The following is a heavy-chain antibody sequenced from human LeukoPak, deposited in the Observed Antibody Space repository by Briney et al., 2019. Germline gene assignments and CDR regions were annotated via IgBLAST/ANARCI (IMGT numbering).Heavy chain of an antibody. Sequence: SETLSLTCDVSGFSISSGYYWGWIRQPPGKGLEWIGTLHHSGSTYYNPSLKSRLSISVDTSKNQFSLKLSSVTAAGTAVHFCARVVTAVSYFDYWGQGTLVTVSS. V-gene: IGHV4-38-2*01. J-gene: IGHJ4*02. D-gene: IGHD2-21*02. CDR1: GFSISSGYY. CDR3: ARVVTAVSYFDY. CDR2: LHHSGST.